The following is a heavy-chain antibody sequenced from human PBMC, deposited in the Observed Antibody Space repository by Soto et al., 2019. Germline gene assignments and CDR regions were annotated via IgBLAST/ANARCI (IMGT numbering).Heavy chain of an antibody. CDR3: ARGVGYSDSSGYPFDY. CDR2: IIPLLDTT. Sequence: SVKVSCKTSGGTFSNDIITWVRQAPGQGLEWMGRIIPLLDTTNYAQKFQGRVTMTRDTSTTTVYMELSSLRSEDTAMYYCARGVGYSDSSGYPFDYWGQGTLVTVSS. V-gene: IGHV1-69*08. D-gene: IGHD3-22*01. CDR1: GGTFSNDI. J-gene: IGHJ4*02.